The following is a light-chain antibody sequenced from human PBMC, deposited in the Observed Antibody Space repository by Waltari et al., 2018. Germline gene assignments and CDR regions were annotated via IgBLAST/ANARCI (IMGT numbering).Light chain of an antibody. CDR3: AAWDDSLNGYV. V-gene: IGLV1-44*01. CDR1: TSTLGSNT. Sequence: QSVLTQPPSASGTPGQRVTISCSGSTSTLGSNTVTWYQQLPGTAPKLLIYSNNQRPSGVPDRFSGSKSGTSASLAISGLQSEDEADYYCAAWDDSLNGYVFGTGTKVTVL. J-gene: IGLJ1*01. CDR2: SNN.